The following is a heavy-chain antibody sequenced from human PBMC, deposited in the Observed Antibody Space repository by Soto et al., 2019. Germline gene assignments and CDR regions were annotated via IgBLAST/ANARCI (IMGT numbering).Heavy chain of an antibody. V-gene: IGHV3-30-3*01. Sequence: QVQLVESGGGVVQPGRSLRLSCAASGFTFSSYAMHWVRQAPGKGLEWVAVISYDGSNKYYADSVKGRFTISRDNSKNPLYLQMNSLRAEDTAVYYCASPLLRTDYNWGYFDLWGRGTLVTVSS. CDR1: GFTFSSYA. D-gene: IGHD4-4*01. J-gene: IGHJ2*01. CDR3: ASPLLRTDYNWGYFDL. CDR2: ISYDGSNK.